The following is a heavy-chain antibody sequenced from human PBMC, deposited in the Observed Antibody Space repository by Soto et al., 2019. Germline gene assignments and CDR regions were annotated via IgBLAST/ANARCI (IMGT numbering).Heavy chain of an antibody. CDR3: AKDLGLDASASYPYP. D-gene: IGHD3-10*01. J-gene: IGHJ5*02. CDR2: ISYDGSHK. CDR1: GFTFSGFG. V-gene: IGHV3-30*18. Sequence: QVQLVESGGGVVQPGRSLRLSCAASGFTFSGFGMHWVRHTPGKGLEWLAVISYDGSHKLHADSVQGRFTISRDNSKNTLSLQMNSLRTDDTAVYYCAKDLGLDASASYPYPWRQGTLVSVSS.